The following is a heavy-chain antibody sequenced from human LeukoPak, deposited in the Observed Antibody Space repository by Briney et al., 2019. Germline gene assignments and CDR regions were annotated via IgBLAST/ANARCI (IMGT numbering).Heavy chain of an antibody. D-gene: IGHD3-10*02. CDR3: AKAVTMWQLTGNWFDP. V-gene: IGHV3-23*01. J-gene: IGHJ5*02. Sequence: GGSLRLSCAASGFTFSSYAMSWVRQAPGKGLEWVSAISGSGGSTYYADSVKGRFTISRDNSKNTLYLQMNSLRAEDTAVYYCAKAVTMWQLTGNWFDPWGQGILVTVSS. CDR2: ISGSGGST. CDR1: GFTFSSYA.